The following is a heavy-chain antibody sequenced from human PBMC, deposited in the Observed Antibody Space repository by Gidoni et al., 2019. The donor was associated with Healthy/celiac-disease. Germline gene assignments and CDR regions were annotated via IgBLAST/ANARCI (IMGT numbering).Heavy chain of an antibody. V-gene: IGHV1-2*02. CDR3: ARTYYYDSSHDY. D-gene: IGHD3-22*01. Sequence: QVQLVQSGAEVKKPGASVKVSCQASGYTFTGYYLHWVRQATGQGLEWMGWINPNSGDTNYAQKFQGRVTMTRDTSISTAYMELSRLRSDDTAVYYCARTYYYDSSHDYWGQGTLVTVSS. CDR2: INPNSGDT. CDR1: GYTFTGYY. J-gene: IGHJ4*02.